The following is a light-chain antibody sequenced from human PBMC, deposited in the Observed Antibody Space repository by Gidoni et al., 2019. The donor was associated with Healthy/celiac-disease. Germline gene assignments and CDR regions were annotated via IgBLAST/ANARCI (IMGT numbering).Light chain of an antibody. CDR3: QQRSHWPPLT. V-gene: IGKV3-11*01. Sequence: NVLTQSPATLSLSPGERATLSCRASQSVSSYLAWYQQKPGQAPRLVIYDASNRPTVIPARFSRSGSGTDVTLTISSLALEDLAVYHRQQRSHWPPLTFGGGTKVEIK. CDR2: DAS. J-gene: IGKJ4*01. CDR1: QSVSSY.